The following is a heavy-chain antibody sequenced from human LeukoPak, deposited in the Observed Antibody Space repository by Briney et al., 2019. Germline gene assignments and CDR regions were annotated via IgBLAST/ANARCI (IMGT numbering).Heavy chain of an antibody. CDR1: GFTFSSYA. V-gene: IGHV3-23*01. Sequence: PGGSLRLSCAASGFTFSSYAISWVRQAPGKGLEWVSAISGSGGSTYYADSVKGRFTISRDNSRNTLYLQMNSLRAEDTAVYYCAKVGSSSWYIPHYFDYWGQGTLVTVSS. D-gene: IGHD6-13*01. J-gene: IGHJ4*02. CDR2: ISGSGGST. CDR3: AKVGSSSWYIPHYFDY.